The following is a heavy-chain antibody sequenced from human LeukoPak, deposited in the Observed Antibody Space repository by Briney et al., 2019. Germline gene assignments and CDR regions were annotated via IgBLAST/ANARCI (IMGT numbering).Heavy chain of an antibody. V-gene: IGHV1-69*13. CDR1: GGTFSRYA. J-gene: IGHJ4*02. Sequence: VASVTVSCKASGGTFSRYAISWVRQAPGQGLEWMGGIIPIFGTANYAQKFQGRVTITADESTSTACMELSSLRSEDTAVYYCAWYYYDSSGYSPFYWGQGTLVTVSS. CDR3: AWYYYDSSGYSPFY. D-gene: IGHD3-22*01. CDR2: IIPIFGTA.